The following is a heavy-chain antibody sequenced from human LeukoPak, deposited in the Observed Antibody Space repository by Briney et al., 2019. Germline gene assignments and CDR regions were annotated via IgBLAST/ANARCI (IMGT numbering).Heavy chain of an antibody. V-gene: IGHV3-23*01. J-gene: IGHJ3*01. CDR1: GFTSSSFA. D-gene: IGHD6-13*01. CDR3: AKAAGDLRYAFDF. Sequence: GGSLRLSCAASGFTSSSFAMGWVRQAPGKGLEWVSAISGIGGSTYYADSVKGRFTISRDTSKNTPYLQMNSLRAEDTAVYYCAKAAGDLRYAFDFGGQGTMVTVSA. CDR2: ISGIGGST.